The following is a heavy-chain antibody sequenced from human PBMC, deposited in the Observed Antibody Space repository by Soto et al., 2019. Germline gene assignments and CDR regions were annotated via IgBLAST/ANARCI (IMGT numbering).Heavy chain of an antibody. CDR3: ARRYGYYFDY. Sequence: SETLSLTCNVSGGSITSDTFYWSWLRQPPGQGLEWIGYIYYTGYTYYNPSLKSRVTIAIDTSRDQFSLTLSSVSAADTDVYYCARRYGYYFDYWGQGTLVTVSS. CDR2: IYYTGYT. V-gene: IGHV4-30-4*01. J-gene: IGHJ4*02. D-gene: IGHD3-9*01. CDR1: GGSITSDTFY.